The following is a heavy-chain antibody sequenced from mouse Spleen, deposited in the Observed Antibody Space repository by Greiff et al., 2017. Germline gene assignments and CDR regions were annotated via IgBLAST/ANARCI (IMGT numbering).Heavy chain of an antibody. V-gene: IGHV1-42*01. J-gene: IGHJ2*01. CDR2: INPSTGGT. Sequence: EVQGVESGPELVKPGASVKISCKASGYSFTGYYMNWVKQSPEKSLEWIGEINPSTGGTTYNQKFKAKATLTVDKSSSTAYMQLKSLTSEDSAVYYCARLLLREFDYWGQGTTLTVSS. D-gene: IGHD1-1*01. CDR1: GYSFTGYY. CDR3: ARLLLREFDY.